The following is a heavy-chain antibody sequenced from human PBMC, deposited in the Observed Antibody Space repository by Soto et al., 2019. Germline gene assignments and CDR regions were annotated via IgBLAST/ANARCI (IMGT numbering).Heavy chain of an antibody. J-gene: IGHJ4*02. CDR1: GFTFSGFG. CDR2: ISYDGSNK. Sequence: QVQLVESGGGVVQPERSLRLSCAASGFTFSGFGMHWVRQAPGKGLEWVALISYDGSNKYYADSVKGRFTISRDNSKNTXXLQMNSLSTEDTAIYYWAKGGRAYCGGDCRYYFDYWGQGTLVTVSS. D-gene: IGHD2-21*02. V-gene: IGHV3-30*18. CDR3: AKGGRAYCGGDCRYYFDY.